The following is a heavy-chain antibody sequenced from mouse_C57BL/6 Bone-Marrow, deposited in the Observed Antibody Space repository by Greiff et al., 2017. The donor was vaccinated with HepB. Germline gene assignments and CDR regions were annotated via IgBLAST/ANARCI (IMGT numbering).Heavy chain of an antibody. D-gene: IGHD1-1*01. CDR3: ARHYGSSYAWFAY. CDR2: INPSSGYT. CDR1: GYTFTSYW. J-gene: IGHJ3*01. Sequence: QVQLKQSGAELAKPGASVKLSCKASGYTFTSYWMHWVKQRPGQGLEWIGYINPSSGYTKYNQKFKDKATLTADKSSSTAYMQLSSLTYEDSAVYYCARHYGSSYAWFAYWGQGTLVTVSA. V-gene: IGHV1-7*01.